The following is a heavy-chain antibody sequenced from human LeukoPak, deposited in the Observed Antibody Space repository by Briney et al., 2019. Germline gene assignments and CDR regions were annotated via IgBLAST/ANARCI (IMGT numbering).Heavy chain of an antibody. J-gene: IGHJ4*02. CDR3: AKGYSSGWRTYFDY. Sequence: GGSLRLSCAASGFTFSSCAMSWVRQAPGKGLEWFSGIISTGGSTYYADSVKGRFTISRDNSKSTLSLQMDSLRAEDTAVYYCAKGYSSGWRTYFDYWGQGTLVTVSS. V-gene: IGHV3-23*01. CDR2: IISTGGST. D-gene: IGHD6-19*01. CDR1: GFTFSSCA.